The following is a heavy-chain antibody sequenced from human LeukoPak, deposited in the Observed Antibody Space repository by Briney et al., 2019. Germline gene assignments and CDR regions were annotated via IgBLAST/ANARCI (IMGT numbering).Heavy chain of an antibody. V-gene: IGHV1-2*02. CDR3: AREMNYDDYRTSDY. Sequence: VAPVKGSFKASGYTFTGYYMHWVRQAPGQGFEGMGRIDSNSGGTNYAQNFQGRVTMTRDTSISTVYMELISLRSDDTAVYYCAREMNYDDYRTSDYWGQGTLVTVSS. CDR1: GYTFTGYY. D-gene: IGHD4-17*01. CDR2: IDSNSGGT. J-gene: IGHJ4*02.